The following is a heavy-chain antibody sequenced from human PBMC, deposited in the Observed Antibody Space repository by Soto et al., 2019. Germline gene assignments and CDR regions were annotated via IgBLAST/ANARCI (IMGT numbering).Heavy chain of an antibody. CDR1: GYSISSNYY. V-gene: IGHV4-38-2*01. Sequence: QVQLQESGPGLVKPSETLSLTCAVSGYSISSNYYWGWIRQPPGKGLEWIGSIYHSGSTYYNPSLKSRVTISVDTSKNQFSLKLRSVTAADTAVYYCARGPSPYYARSSAGMDVWGQGTTVTVSS. D-gene: IGHD3-10*02. CDR3: ARGPSPYYARSSAGMDV. J-gene: IGHJ6*02. CDR2: IYHSGST.